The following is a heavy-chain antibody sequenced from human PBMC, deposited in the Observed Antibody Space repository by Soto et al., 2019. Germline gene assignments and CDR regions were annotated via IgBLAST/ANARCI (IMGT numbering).Heavy chain of an antibody. D-gene: IGHD6-13*01. CDR2: INHSGST. V-gene: IGHV4-34*01. J-gene: IGHJ5*02. CDR3: DRAGGAEAGLYNWLDP. CDR1: GGSFSGYY. Sequence: PSETLSLTCAVYGGSFSGYYWSWIRQPPGKGLEWIGEINHSGSTNYNPSLKSRVTISVDTSKNQFSLKLSSVTAADTAVYYCDRAGGAEAGLYNWLDPWGQGTLVTVSS.